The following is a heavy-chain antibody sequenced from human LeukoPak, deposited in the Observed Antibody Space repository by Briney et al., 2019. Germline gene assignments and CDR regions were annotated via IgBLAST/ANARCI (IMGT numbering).Heavy chain of an antibody. J-gene: IGHJ3*02. CDR1: GGSISSSSYY. Sequence: SETLSLTCTVSGGSISSSSYYWGWIRQPPRKGLEWIGSIYYSGSTYYNPSLKSRVTISVDTSKNQFSLKLSSVTAADTAVYYCARWSPSDYDILTGYQDDAFDIWGQGTMVTVSS. CDR2: IYYSGST. D-gene: IGHD3-9*01. CDR3: ARWSPSDYDILTGYQDDAFDI. V-gene: IGHV4-39*01.